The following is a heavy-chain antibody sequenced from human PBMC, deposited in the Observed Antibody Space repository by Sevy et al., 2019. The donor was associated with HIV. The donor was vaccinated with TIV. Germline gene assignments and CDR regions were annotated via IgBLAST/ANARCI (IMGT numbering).Heavy chain of an antibody. CDR2: IGTAGDT. CDR3: VRALRGGSMDYFYGMDV. D-gene: IGHD3-10*01. J-gene: IGHJ6*02. CDR1: GFTFSSYD. V-gene: IGHV3-13*01. Sequence: GGSLRLSCAASGFTFSSYDMHWVRQATGKGLEWVSAIGTAGDTYYPGSVKGRFTISRENAKNSLYLQMNSLRAGDTAVYYCVRALRGGSMDYFYGMDVWGQGTTVTVSS.